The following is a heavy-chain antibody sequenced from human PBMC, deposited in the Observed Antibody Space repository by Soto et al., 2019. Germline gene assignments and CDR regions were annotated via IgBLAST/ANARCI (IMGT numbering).Heavy chain of an antibody. CDR2: INYNGRT. CDR1: GGSISTYY. CDR3: ARYAGSSWFDY. V-gene: IGHV4-59*01. Sequence: SETLSLTCTVSGGSISTYYWSWIRQPPGKGLEWIGYINYNGRTNYNPSLKGRVTMSLDTSKNQFSLKLRSVTAADTAVFYCARYAGSSWFDYWGQGTLVTVSS. J-gene: IGHJ4*02. D-gene: IGHD6-13*01.